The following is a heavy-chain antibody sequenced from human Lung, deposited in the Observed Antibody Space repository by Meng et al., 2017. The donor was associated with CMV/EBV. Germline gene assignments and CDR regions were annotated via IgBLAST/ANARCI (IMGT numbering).Heavy chain of an antibody. V-gene: IGHV3-74*01. J-gene: IGHJ3*01. CDR2: IYSDGVTT. Sequence: GESLKISCAVSGINVNTYWMHWVRQVPGKGLVWLSRIYSDGVTTRYADSVKGRFTISRDNTKNKLYLQMNGLRADDTAMYYCAREPGRGAFDVWGQGTMVTVSS. D-gene: IGHD3-10*01. CDR3: AREPGRGAFDV. CDR1: GINVNTYW.